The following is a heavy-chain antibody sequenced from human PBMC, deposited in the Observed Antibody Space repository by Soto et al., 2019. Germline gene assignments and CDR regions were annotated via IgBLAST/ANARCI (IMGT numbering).Heavy chain of an antibody. CDR2: ISGSGGST. D-gene: IGHD4-4*01. CDR3: AKAPSPSYSNYGDNFDY. CDR1: GFTFSSYA. V-gene: IGHV3-23*01. Sequence: EVQLLESGGGLVQPGGSLRLSCAASGFTFSSYAMSWVRQAPGKGLEWASAISGSGGSTYYADYEKGRFTIPRDNSKNTLYLQMNSRRAEDTAVYYCAKAPSPSYSNYGDNFDYWGQGTLVTVSS. J-gene: IGHJ4*02.